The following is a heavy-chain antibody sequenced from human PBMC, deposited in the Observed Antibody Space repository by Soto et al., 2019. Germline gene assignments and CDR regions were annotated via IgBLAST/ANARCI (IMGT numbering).Heavy chain of an antibody. CDR3: ARKLACSSSSCHLDY. V-gene: IGHV5-51*01. Sequence: GESLKISCKGSGYSFTNYWIGWVRQMPGKGLEWMGFIYPGDSDTRYSPSFQGQVTISADKSISTAYLQWSSLKASDTAMYYCARKLACSSSSCHLDYWGQGTLVTVSS. CDR1: GYSFTNYW. D-gene: IGHD2-2*01. CDR2: IYPGDSDT. J-gene: IGHJ4*02.